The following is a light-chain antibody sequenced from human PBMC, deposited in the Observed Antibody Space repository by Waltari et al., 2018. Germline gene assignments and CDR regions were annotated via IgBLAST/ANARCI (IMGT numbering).Light chain of an antibody. CDR2: GAS. Sequence: EIVLTQSPATLSVSPGERATLSCRASQSVSSNLAWYQQKPGQAPWLLIYGASTRATGIPARFSVSGSGTELTLTISSLQSEDFAVYYCQQYNNWPPWTFGQGTKVEIK. CDR3: QQYNNWPPWT. J-gene: IGKJ1*01. CDR1: QSVSSN. V-gene: IGKV3-15*01.